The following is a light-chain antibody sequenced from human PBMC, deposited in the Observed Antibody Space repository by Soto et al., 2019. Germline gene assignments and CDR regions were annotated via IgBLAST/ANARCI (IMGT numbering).Light chain of an antibody. J-gene: IGLJ2*01. CDR2: DND. CDR1: SSNIGNNA. V-gene: IGLV1-36*01. CDR3: AAWDDSLNGPV. Sequence: QSVLTQPPSVSEAPRQRVTISCSGSSSNIGNNAVNWYQQLPGTAPKLLIYDNDQRPSGVPDRFSGSKSGTSASLAISGLQSDDAADYYCAAWDDSLNGPVFGGGTKLTVL.